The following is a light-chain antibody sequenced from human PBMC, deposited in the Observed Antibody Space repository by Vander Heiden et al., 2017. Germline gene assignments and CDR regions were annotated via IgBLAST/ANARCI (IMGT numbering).Light chain of an antibody. CDR2: GAT. CDR3: QQYDRYPLT. V-gene: IGKV1-16*02. J-gene: IGKJ5*01. CDR1: QDINHY. Sequence: DIKMTQSPSSLPASVGDRVTITWRGRQDINHYLAWFQQKPRKPPKLLLYGATSLQSGVPSKINGSGSGTEFTLTISRLQPEDFATYYCQQYDRYPLTFGQGTRLEIK.